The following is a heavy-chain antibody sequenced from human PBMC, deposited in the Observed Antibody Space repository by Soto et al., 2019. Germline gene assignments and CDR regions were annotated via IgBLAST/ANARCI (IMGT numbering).Heavy chain of an antibody. CDR2: MNPNSGII. CDR1: GYTFTSYD. CDR3: ARGWFGEVGDY. D-gene: IGHD3-10*01. V-gene: IGHV1-8*01. J-gene: IGHJ4*02. Sequence: QVQLVQSGAEVKKPGASVKVSCKASGYTFTSYDIHWVRQATGQGLEWMGWMNPNSGIIGYAQKFQGGVTMSGNTSISTAYMELSSLRSEDTAVYYCARGWFGEVGDYWGQGTLVTVSP.